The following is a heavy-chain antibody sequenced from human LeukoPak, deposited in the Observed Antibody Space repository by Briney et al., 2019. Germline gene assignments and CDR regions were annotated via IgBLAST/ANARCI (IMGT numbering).Heavy chain of an antibody. CDR1: GFTFSSYS. CDR2: ISTTGSTI. V-gene: IGHV3-48*04. J-gene: IGHJ4*02. D-gene: IGHD6-13*01. CDR3: VREAAALSDS. Sequence: GGSLRLSCAASGFTFSSYSMNWVRQAPGKGLEWVSYISTTGSTIYYADSVKGRFTISRDNGKNSLYLQMNSLSADDTAVYYCVREAAALSDSWGLGTLVTVSS.